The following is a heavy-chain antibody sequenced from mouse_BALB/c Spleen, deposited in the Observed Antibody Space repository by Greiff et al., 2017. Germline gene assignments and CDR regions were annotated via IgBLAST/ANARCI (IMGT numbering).Heavy chain of an antibody. Sequence: EVQGVESGGGLVQPKGSLKLSCAASGFTFNTYAMNWVRQAPGKGLEWVARIRSKSNNYATYYADSVKDRFTISRDDSQSMLYLQMNNLKTEDTAMYYCVRHGYDRYFDYWGQGTTLTVSS. J-gene: IGHJ2*01. D-gene: IGHD2-2*01. CDR2: IRSKSNNYAT. CDR3: VRHGYDRYFDY. CDR1: GFTFNTYA. V-gene: IGHV10-1*02.